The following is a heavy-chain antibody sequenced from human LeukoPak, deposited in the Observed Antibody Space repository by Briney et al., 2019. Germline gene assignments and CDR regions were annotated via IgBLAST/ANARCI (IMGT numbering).Heavy chain of an antibody. J-gene: IGHJ4*02. CDR3: ARDSLGGDY. CDR1: GFTFRSYG. V-gene: IGHV3-33*01. D-gene: IGHD3-16*01. Sequence: PGGSLRLSCAASGFTFRSYGMHWVRQAPGKGLEWVAVIWSDGSKKFYGDSVKGRFTISRDNSKNTLYLQMNSLRVEDTAVYYCARDSLGGDYWGQGTLVTVSS. CDR2: IWSDGSKK.